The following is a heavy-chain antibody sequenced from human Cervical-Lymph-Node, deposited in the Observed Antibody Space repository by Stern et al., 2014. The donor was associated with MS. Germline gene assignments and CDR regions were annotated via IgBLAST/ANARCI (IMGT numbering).Heavy chain of an antibody. CDR3: ARVADFDWSYDS. CDR1: GGSISNGLYY. Sequence: QVQLQQSGPGLVRPSQTLSLTCSVSGGSISNGLYYWSWIRQHPGKGLEWLGHIHHSGTTRYNPSLNSRVSISVDTSKNQFSLKVTSVTAAETALYYCARVADFDWSYDSWGQGILVTVSS. CDR2: IHHSGTT. J-gene: IGHJ4*02. D-gene: IGHD3-9*01. V-gene: IGHV4-31*03.